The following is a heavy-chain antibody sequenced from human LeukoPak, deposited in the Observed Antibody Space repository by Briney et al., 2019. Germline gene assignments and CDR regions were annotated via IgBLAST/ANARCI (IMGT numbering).Heavy chain of an antibody. CDR2: INPYSGGT. D-gene: IGHD1-26*01. J-gene: IGHJ3*02. V-gene: IGHV1-2*02. Sequence: ASVKVSCKASRDTLTDYYMPWVRQAPGQGLEWMGWINPYSGGTNYARKFQGRVTMTWDTSIGTAYMELSTLRSDDTAVYYCAEVVAATGTVALDIWGQGTMVSVSS. CDR3: AEVVAATGTVALDI. CDR1: RDTLTDYY.